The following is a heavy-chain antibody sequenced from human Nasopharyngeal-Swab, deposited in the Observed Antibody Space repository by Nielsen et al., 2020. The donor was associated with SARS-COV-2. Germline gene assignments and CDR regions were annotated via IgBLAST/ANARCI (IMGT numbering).Heavy chain of an antibody. J-gene: IGHJ3*02. V-gene: IGHV3-33*01. D-gene: IGHD3-22*01. CDR2: IWYDGSNK. CDR1: GFTFSSYG. CDR3: VRDSPGTDSSGYDDAFDI. Sequence: GGSLRLSCAASGFTFSSYGMHWVRQAPGKGLGWVAVIWYDGSNKYYADSVKGRFTISRDNSKNTLYLQMNSLRAEDTAVYYCVRDSPGTDSSGYDDAFDIWGQGTMVTVSS.